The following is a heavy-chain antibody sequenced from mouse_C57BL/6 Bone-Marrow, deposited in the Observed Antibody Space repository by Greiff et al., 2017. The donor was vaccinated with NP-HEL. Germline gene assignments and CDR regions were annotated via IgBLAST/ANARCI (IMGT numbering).Heavy chain of an antibody. CDR1: GYTFTDYN. Sequence: VKPGASVKIPCKASGYTFTDYNMDWVKQSHGKSLEWIGDINPNNGGTIYNQKFKGKATLTVDKSSSTAYMELRSLTSEDTAVYYCARRQISYDYGDYFDYWGQGTTLTVSS. CDR2: INPNNGGT. D-gene: IGHD2-4*01. CDR3: ARRQISYDYGDYFDY. V-gene: IGHV1-18*01. J-gene: IGHJ2*01.